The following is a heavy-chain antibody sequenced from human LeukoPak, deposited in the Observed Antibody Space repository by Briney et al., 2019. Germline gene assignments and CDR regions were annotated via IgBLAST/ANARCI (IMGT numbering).Heavy chain of an antibody. CDR3: AKVLSKGGGYYLADY. CDR1: GLTFSSHG. CDR2: ITSSGGTI. J-gene: IGHJ4*02. V-gene: IGHV3-48*02. D-gene: IGHD3-22*01. Sequence: GGSLRLSWVGSGLTFSSHGMHWVCQAPGKGRGWVSFITSSGGTIYYADSVKGRFTIFRDNSKNTLYLQMNSLRHEDTAVYYCAKVLSKGGGYYLADYWGQGTLVTVSS.